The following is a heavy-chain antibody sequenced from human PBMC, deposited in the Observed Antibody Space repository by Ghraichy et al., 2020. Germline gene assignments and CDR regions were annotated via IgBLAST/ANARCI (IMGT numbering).Heavy chain of an antibody. CDR3: ARATYYASGTYPDGFDI. Sequence: SETLSLTCTVSGGSISGYYWSWIRQPPGKGMEWIGYIFYSGSTNYNPSLKSRVTISVDTSKNQFSLKLSSVTAADTAVYFCARATYYASGTYPDGFDIWGQGTMVTVSS. V-gene: IGHV4-59*08. CDR2: IFYSGST. J-gene: IGHJ3*02. CDR1: GGSISGYY. D-gene: IGHD3-10*01.